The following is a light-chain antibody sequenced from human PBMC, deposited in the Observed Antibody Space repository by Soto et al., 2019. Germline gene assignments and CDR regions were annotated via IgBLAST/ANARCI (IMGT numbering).Light chain of an antibody. V-gene: IGKV1-17*03. CDR1: QGIGNS. CDR2: GAS. J-gene: IGKJ1*01. Sequence: DIQMTQSPYAMSASVGDGITITCRASQGIGNSLAWFQQRPGKVPERLIYGASSLQGGVPSRFSGSGSGTEFTLTISSLLPEDFATYYCLQHHVYPRTFGQGTKVEIK. CDR3: LQHHVYPRT.